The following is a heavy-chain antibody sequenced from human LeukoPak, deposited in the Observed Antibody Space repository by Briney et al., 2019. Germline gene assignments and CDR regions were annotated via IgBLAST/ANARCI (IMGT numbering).Heavy chain of an antibody. V-gene: IGHV1-46*04. J-gene: IGHJ4*02. CDR2: IKPHDGST. Sequence: ASVKVSCRTFGDTFTSQYIQWVRQAPGQGLEWMGLIKPHDGSTFYAQSLQGRVTLTRDTSTSTVYMDLSSLRSEGTAIYFCARNNVGSSGWTGLGFWGQGTLVTVSS. D-gene: IGHD6-19*01. CDR1: GDTFTSQY. CDR3: ARNNVGSSGWTGLGF.